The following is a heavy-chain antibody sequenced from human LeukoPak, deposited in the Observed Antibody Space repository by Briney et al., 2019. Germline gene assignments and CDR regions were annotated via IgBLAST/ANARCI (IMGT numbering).Heavy chain of an antibody. D-gene: IGHD2-2*01. V-gene: IGHV3-74*01. J-gene: IGHJ4*02. CDR2: IESGGGRT. CDR3: ARVGHCSSTTCFIDY. Sequence: GGSLRLSCAASGFTFSHYWMHWVRQAPGKGLVWVSHIESGGGRTDYADSLKGRFTISRDNATNTLFLEMNSLRADDTAVYYCARVGHCSSTTCFIDYWGQGTLVTVSS. CDR1: GFTFSHYW.